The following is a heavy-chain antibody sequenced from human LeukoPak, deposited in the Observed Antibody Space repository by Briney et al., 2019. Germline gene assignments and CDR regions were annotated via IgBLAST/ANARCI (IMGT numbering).Heavy chain of an antibody. CDR3: ASGHCSGGSCPRPYYYYGMDV. D-gene: IGHD2-15*01. V-gene: IGHV1-46*01. Sequence: VASVKVSGKASGYTFTSYYMHWVRQAPGQGLEWMGIINPSGGSASYAQKFQGRVTMTRDTSTSTVYMELSSLRSEDTAVYYCASGHCSGGSCPRPYYYYGMDVWGQGTTVTVSS. J-gene: IGHJ6*02. CDR1: GYTFTSYY. CDR2: INPSGGSA.